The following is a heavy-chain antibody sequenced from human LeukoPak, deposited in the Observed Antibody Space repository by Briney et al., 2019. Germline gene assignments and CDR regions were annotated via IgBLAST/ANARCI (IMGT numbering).Heavy chain of an antibody. V-gene: IGHV3-30*02. CDR1: GFTLSNYG. D-gene: IGHD2-2*02. CDR2: IRSDGTNK. CDR3: AKEGIVPAAIRPYYYMDV. J-gene: IGHJ6*03. Sequence: PGGSLRLSCAASGFTLSNYGMHWVRQAPGKGLEWVAFIRSDGTNKYYADSVKGRLTISRDISRNTLYLQMNSLRAEDTAVYYCAKEGIVPAAIRPYYYMDVWGKGTTVTVSS.